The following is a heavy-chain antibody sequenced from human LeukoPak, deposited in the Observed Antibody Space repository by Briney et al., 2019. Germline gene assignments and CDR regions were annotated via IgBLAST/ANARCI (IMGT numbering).Heavy chain of an antibody. CDR3: ARAKYYYDSSAPNWFDP. Sequence: SETLSLTCSVSGGSMSSQYWSWIRQPPGMRLEWIGHIYYSGSPNNNPSLKSRVTISVDTSKNQFSLKLSSVTAADTAVYYCARAKYYYDSSAPNWFDPWGQGILVTVSS. D-gene: IGHD3-22*01. CDR2: IYYSGSP. V-gene: IGHV4-59*11. CDR1: GGSMSSQY. J-gene: IGHJ5*02.